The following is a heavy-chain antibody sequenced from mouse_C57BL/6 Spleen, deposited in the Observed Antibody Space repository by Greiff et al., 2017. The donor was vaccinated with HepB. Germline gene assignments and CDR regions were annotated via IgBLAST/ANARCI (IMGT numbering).Heavy chain of an antibody. V-gene: IGHV1-81*01. J-gene: IGHJ4*01. Sequence: VQVVESGAELARPGASVKLSCKASGYTFTSYGISWVKQRTGQGLEWIGEIYPRSGNTYYNEKFKGKATLTADKSSSTAYMELRSLTSEDSAVYFCARRGYGYDYAMDYWGQGTSVTVSS. D-gene: IGHD2-2*01. CDR2: IYPRSGNT. CDR3: ARRGYGYDYAMDY. CDR1: GYTFTSYG.